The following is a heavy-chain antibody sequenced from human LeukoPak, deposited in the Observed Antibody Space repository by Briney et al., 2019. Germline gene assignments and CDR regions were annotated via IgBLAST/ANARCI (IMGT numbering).Heavy chain of an antibody. CDR3: AKGGV. Sequence: GGSLRLSCVASGITFSTYAMSWVRQAPGKGLEWVSVISSSGSSTYYADSVKGRFTISRDNLKNTLYLQMNSLRAEDTAVYYCAKGGVWGQGIAVTVSS. CDR1: GITFSTYA. CDR2: ISSSGSST. J-gene: IGHJ6*02. V-gene: IGHV3-23*01.